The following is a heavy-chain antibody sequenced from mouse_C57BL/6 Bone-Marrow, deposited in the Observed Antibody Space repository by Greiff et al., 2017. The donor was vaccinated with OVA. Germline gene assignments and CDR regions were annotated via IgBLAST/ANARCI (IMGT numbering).Heavy chain of an antibody. CDR3: ARVDYYGSSWGY. D-gene: IGHD1-1*01. V-gene: IGHV5-4*01. Sequence: EVQLVESGGGLVKPGGSLKLSCAASGFTFSSYAMSWVRQTPEKRLEWVATISDGGSYTYYPDNVKGRFTISRDNAKNNLYLQMSHLKSEDTAMYYCARVDYYGSSWGYWGQGTTLTVSS. J-gene: IGHJ2*01. CDR1: GFTFSSYA. CDR2: ISDGGSYT.